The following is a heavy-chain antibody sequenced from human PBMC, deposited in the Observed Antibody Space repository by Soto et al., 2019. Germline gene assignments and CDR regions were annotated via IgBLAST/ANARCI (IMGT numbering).Heavy chain of an antibody. V-gene: IGHV3-20*01. J-gene: IGHJ6*03. CDR1: GFTFDDYG. CDR3: ARGGYCCSTSCPEYYYDMDV. CDR2: INWNGGST. Sequence: EVQLVESGGGVVRPGGSLRLSCAASGFTFDDYGMSWVRPAPGKGLVLVSGINWNGGSTGYADSVKGRFTISRDNAKSSLYLKMNSLRAEDTALYHWARGGYCCSTSCPEYYYDMDVWVKGTTVTVSS. D-gene: IGHD2-2*01.